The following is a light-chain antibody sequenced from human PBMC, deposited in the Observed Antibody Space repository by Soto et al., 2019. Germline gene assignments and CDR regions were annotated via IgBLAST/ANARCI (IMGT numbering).Light chain of an antibody. Sequence: QSALTQPASMSGSPGQSITISCTGTSGDVGFYDFVSWYQQHPGKVPRLIIYGVTKRPSGVSHRCSGSKSGNTASLTISGLQVEDEADYPCASYTGSSTYLFGGGTKVTVL. CDR2: GVT. CDR1: SGDVGFYDF. CDR3: ASYTGSSTYL. J-gene: IGLJ3*02. V-gene: IGLV2-14*03.